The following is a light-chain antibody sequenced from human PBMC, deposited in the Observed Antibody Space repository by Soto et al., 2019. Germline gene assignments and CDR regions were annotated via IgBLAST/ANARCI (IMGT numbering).Light chain of an antibody. CDR1: QSITNY. CDR2: GVS. V-gene: IGKV1-39*01. CDR3: QQSYSTPYT. J-gene: IGKJ2*01. Sequence: DIQMTQSPSSLSASVGDRVTITCRASQSITNYLNWYQQKPGKAPKLLIYGVSSLQSGVPSRFSGSGSGTDFTLTINSLQPEDIATYYCQQSYSTPYTFGQGTTLEI.